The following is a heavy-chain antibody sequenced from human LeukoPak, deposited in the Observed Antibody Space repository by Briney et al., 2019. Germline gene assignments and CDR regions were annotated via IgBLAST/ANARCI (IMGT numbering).Heavy chain of an antibody. J-gene: IGHJ4*02. Sequence: WASVKVSCKASGGTFSSYAISWVRQAPGQGLEWMGGIIPIFGTENYAQKFQGRVTITTDESTSTAYMELSSLRSEDTAVYYCAGNYYDSSGYYHDGYYFDYWGQGTLVTVSS. V-gene: IGHV1-69*05. CDR2: IIPIFGTE. D-gene: IGHD3-22*01. CDR3: AGNYYDSSGYYHDGYYFDY. CDR1: GGTFSSYA.